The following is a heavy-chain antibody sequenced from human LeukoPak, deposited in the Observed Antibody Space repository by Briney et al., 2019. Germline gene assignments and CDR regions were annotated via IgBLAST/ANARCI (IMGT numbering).Heavy chain of an antibody. V-gene: IGHV4-31*03. J-gene: IGHJ4*02. CDR3: ARARIAAPSYYFDF. CDR2: IYYSGST. CDR1: GGSISSGGYH. D-gene: IGHD6-13*01. Sequence: SETLSLTCTVSGGSISSGGYHWSWIRQHPGKGLEWIGYIYYSGSTYYNPSLKSRVTISVDRSKNQFSLRLSSVTAADTAVYYCARARIAAPSYYFDFWGQGTPVTVSS.